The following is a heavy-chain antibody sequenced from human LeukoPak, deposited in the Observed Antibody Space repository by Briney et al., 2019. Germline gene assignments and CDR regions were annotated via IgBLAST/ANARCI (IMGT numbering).Heavy chain of an antibody. CDR2: TYYRSKWYN. J-gene: IGHJ4*02. CDR3: ARALRYSSGWALDY. CDR1: GYRVSSNSAA. D-gene: IGHD6-19*01. V-gene: IGHV6-1*01. Sequence: SQALSLTCGISGYRVSSNSAAWNWIRQSPSRGLGWMGRTYYRSKWYNDYAVSVKSRITINPDTSKNQLSLQLNSVTPEDTAVYYCARALRYSSGWALDYWGQGTLVTVSS.